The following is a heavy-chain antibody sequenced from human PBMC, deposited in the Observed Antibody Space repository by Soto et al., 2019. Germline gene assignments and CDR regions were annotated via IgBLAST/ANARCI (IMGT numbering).Heavy chain of an antibody. Sequence: GGSLRLSCAASGFTFSSYAMHWVRQAPGKGLEWVAVISYDGSNKYYADSVKGRFTISRDNSKNTLYLQMNSLRAEDTAVYYCAREWVTMVRGVYGGYGMDVWGQGTTVTVSS. J-gene: IGHJ6*02. CDR2: ISYDGSNK. V-gene: IGHV3-30-3*01. D-gene: IGHD3-10*01. CDR1: GFTFSSYA. CDR3: AREWVTMVRGVYGGYGMDV.